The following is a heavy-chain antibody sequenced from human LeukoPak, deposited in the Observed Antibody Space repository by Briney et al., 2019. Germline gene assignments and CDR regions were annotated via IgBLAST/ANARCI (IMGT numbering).Heavy chain of an antibody. J-gene: IGHJ6*02. CDR2: IKSKADGGTT. Sequence: GGSLRLSCAASGIAFSDVWMTWVRQAPGKGLEWVGRIKSKADGGTTDYAAPVKGRFSISGDDSKNTVYLQMDSLEAEDTAVYYCAAFSKGFWGQGTTVTVSS. CDR1: GIAFSDVW. CDR3: AAFSKGF. V-gene: IGHV3-15*01.